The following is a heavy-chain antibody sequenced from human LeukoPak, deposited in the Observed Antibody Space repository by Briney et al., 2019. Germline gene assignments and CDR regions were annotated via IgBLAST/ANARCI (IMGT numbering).Heavy chain of an antibody. D-gene: IGHD6-13*01. J-gene: IGHJ3*02. CDR1: GFTFSSYG. V-gene: IGHV3-30*02. Sequence: PGGSLRLSCAASGFTFSSYGMHWVRQAPGKGLEWVAFIRYDGSNKYYADSVRGRFTISRDNSKNTLYLQMNSLRAEDTAVYYCFVPSSSEPRGAFDIWGQGTMVTVSS. CDR2: IRYDGSNK. CDR3: FVPSSSEPRGAFDI.